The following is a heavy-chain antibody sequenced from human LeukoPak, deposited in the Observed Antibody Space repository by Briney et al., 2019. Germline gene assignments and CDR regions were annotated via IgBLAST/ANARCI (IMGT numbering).Heavy chain of an antibody. CDR1: GFTFSNAW. V-gene: IGHV3-15*01. D-gene: IGHD3-10*01. J-gene: IGHJ4*02. CDR2: IKSKTDGGTT. Sequence: GGSLRLSCAASGFTFSNAWMSWVRQAPGKGLEWVGRIKSKTDGGTTDYAAPVKGRFTVSRDDSKNTLYLQMNSLKTEDKAVYYCTTNPNPRKAGRFNFDYWGQGTLVTVSS. CDR3: TTNPNPRKAGRFNFDY.